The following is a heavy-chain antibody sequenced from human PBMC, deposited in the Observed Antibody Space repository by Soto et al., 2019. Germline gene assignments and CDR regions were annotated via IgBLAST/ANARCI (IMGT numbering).Heavy chain of an antibody. CDR2: IYYSGST. CDR1: GGSISSGGYY. CDR3: ARAVTGGYYYYGMDV. J-gene: IGHJ6*02. D-gene: IGHD2-21*02. Sequence: QVQLQESGPGLVKPSQTLSLTCTVSGGSISSGGYYWSWIRQHPGKGLEWIGYIYYSGSTCYNPSLKSRVTISVDTSKNQFSLKLSSVTAADTAVYYCARAVTGGYYYYGMDVWGQGTTVTVSS. V-gene: IGHV4-31*03.